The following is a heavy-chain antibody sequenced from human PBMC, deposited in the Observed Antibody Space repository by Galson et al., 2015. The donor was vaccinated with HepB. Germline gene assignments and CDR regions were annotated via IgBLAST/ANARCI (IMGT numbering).Heavy chain of an antibody. CDR2: TYYRSKWYN. V-gene: IGHV6-1*01. D-gene: IGHD2-21*01. Sequence: CAISGDSVSSHSAAWNWIRQSPSRGLARLGRTYYRSKWYNSYAVSVKIRITINPETPKNQFSLKLNSVTPEDTAIYYCARQLAYCVANTCQIFFDYWGQGTLVTVSS. J-gene: IGHJ4*02. CDR3: ARQLAYCVANTCQIFFDY. CDR1: GDSVSSHSAA.